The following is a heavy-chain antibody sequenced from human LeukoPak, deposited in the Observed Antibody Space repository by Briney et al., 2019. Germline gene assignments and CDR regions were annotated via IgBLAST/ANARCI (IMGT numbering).Heavy chain of an antibody. Sequence: ASVKVSCKASGFTFANYGVYWVRQAPGQGLEWMGWISSYNGDTNYAEDLQGRVTMTTDSFMTTAYMELRSLRPDDTAIYYCTRVREKQLGGYYFDLWGQGTLVTVSS. CDR2: ISSYNGDT. J-gene: IGHJ4*02. CDR1: GFTFANYG. D-gene: IGHD6-13*01. V-gene: IGHV1-18*01. CDR3: TRVREKQLGGYYFDL.